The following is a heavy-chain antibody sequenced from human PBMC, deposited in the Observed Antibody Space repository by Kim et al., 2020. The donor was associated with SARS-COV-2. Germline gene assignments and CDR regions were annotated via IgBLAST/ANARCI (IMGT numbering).Heavy chain of an antibody. Sequence: ASVKVSCKASGYTFTGYYMHWVRQAPGQGLEWMGWINPNSGGTNYAQKFQGRVTMTRDTSISTAYMELSRLRSDDTAVYYCARVGGARGYCSSTSCPEYFQHWGQGTLVTVSS. V-gene: IGHV1-2*02. CDR1: GYTFTGYY. CDR2: INPNSGGT. CDR3: ARVGGARGYCSSTSCPEYFQH. D-gene: IGHD2-2*01. J-gene: IGHJ1*01.